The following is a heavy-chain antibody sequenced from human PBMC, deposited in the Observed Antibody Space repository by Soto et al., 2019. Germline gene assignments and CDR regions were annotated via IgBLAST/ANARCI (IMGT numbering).Heavy chain of an antibody. CDR3: ARENYDDYFYYIDV. J-gene: IGHJ6*03. CDR2: INADGSYT. D-gene: IGHD3-3*01. CDR1: GFRFSSHW. Sequence: EVQLVESGGHLVQPGGSLRLSCTASGFRFSSHWMHWVRQGPGKGLVWVSRINADGSYTTYGDSVKGRVTNSSDNAKNTLFLQMHSLRAEDTGVYYCARENYDDYFYYIDVWCKGTTVTVSS. V-gene: IGHV3-74*01.